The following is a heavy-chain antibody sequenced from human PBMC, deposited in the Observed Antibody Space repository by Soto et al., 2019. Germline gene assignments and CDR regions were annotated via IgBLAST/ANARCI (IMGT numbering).Heavy chain of an antibody. CDR1: GFNCNRFA. CDR3: ARDPAPPYLRGPEDH. V-gene: IGHV3-30*09. Sequence: QVHMVESGGGMVQPGRSLRLTCTASGFNCNRFAIHWVRQAPGNGLEWVAVISYDGNNEYVAVPLRDRFAISRDNSQNTVFLQIDDFRVEATARYYCARDPAPPYLRGPEDHWGQGYLVIVSS. J-gene: IGHJ4*02. CDR2: ISYDGNNE. D-gene: IGHD2-21*01.